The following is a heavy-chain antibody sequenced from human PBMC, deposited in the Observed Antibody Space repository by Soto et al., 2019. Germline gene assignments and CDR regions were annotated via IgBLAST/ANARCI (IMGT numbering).Heavy chain of an antibody. CDR3: AKTSSGWYEFDY. CDR1: GFTFSSYA. CDR2: ISGSGGST. V-gene: IGHV3-23*01. Sequence: GGSLRLSCAASGFTFSSYAMSWVRQAPGKGLEWVSAISGSGGSTYYADSVKGRFTISRGNSKNTLYLQMNSLRAEDTAVYYCAKTSSGWYEFDYWGQGTLVTVSS. J-gene: IGHJ4*02. D-gene: IGHD6-19*01.